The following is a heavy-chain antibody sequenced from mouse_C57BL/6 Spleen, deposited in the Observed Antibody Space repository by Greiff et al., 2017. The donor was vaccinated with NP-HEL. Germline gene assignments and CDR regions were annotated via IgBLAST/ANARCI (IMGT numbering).Heavy chain of an antibody. J-gene: IGHJ2*01. CDR2: IHPNSGST. D-gene: IGHD2-5*01. CDR3: ARQYSNYGYFDY. CDR1: GYTFTSYW. Sequence: VQLQQPGAELVKPGASVKLSCKASGYTFTSYWMHWVKQRPGQGLEWIGMIHPNSGSTNYNEKFKSKATLTVDESSSTAYMQLSSLTSEDSAVYYCARQYSNYGYFDYWGQGTTLTVSS. V-gene: IGHV1-64*01.